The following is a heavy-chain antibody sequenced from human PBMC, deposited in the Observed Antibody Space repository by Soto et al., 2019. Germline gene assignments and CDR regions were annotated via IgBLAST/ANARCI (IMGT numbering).Heavy chain of an antibody. CDR2: ISDSDGST. CDR3: AKEVEGGWYYFDY. J-gene: IGHJ4*02. CDR1: GFTFSTYA. V-gene: IGHV3-23*01. Sequence: EVQLLESGGGLVQPGGSLTLSCAASGFTFSTYAMTWVRQAPGKGLEWVSTISDSDGSTYYADSVKGRFTISRDNSKNTVYLQMTSLRAEDPAVYYCAKEVEGGWYYFDYWGQGTLVTVSS. D-gene: IGHD2-15*01.